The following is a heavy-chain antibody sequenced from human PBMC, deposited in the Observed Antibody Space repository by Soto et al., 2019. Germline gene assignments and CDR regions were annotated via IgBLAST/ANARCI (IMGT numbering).Heavy chain of an antibody. D-gene: IGHD6-13*01. CDR1: GYTFTSYA. Sequence: ASVKVSCKASGYTFTSYAMHWVRQAPGQGLEWMGWISGFNGNTKYARKVQGRVTLTTDTSATTAYMELRGLRSDDTAVYYCARGGSSWSAEYYEHWGQGTLVTVSS. CDR2: ISGFNGNT. CDR3: ARGGSSWSAEYYEH. J-gene: IGHJ1*01. V-gene: IGHV1-3*01.